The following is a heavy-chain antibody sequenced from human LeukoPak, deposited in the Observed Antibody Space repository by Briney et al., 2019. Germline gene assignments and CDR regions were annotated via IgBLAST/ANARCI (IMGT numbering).Heavy chain of an antibody. D-gene: IGHD6-13*01. CDR2: ISYDGNNK. V-gene: IGHV3-30*18. CDR1: GFTFSTHG. J-gene: IGHJ4*02. CDR3: AKRYSSSWYQIDY. Sequence: GGSLRLSCAASGFTFSTHGMHWVRQAPGKGLEWVAVISYDGNNKYYADSVKGRFTISRDNSKNTLYLQMNSLRAEDTAVYYCAKRYSSSWYQIDYWGQGTLSPSPQ.